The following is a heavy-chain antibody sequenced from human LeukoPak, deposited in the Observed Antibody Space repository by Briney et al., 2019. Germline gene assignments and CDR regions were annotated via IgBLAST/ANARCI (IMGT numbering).Heavy chain of an antibody. CDR3: ASANPNCSSTSCARGYFQH. CDR2: INHSGST. J-gene: IGHJ1*01. D-gene: IGHD2-2*01. CDR1: GGSFSGYY. V-gene: IGHV4-34*01. Sequence: SETLSLTCAVYGGSFSGYYWSWIRQPPGKGLEWIGEINHSGSTNYNPSLKSRVTISVDTSKNQFSLKLSSVTAADTAVYYCASANPNCSSTSCARGYFQHWGQGTLVTVSS.